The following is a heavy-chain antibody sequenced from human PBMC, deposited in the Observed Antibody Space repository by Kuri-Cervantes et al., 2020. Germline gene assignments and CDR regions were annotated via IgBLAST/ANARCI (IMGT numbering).Heavy chain of an antibody. Sequence: GSLRLSCAASGFTFSSYAMHWVRQAPGKGLEWVAVISYDGSNKYYADSVKGRFTISRDNSKNTLYLQMNSLRAEDTAVYYCARDPRGYCSGGSCYSVSDYWGQGTLVTVSS. CDR2: ISYDGSNK. CDR1: GFTFSSYA. CDR3: ARDPRGYCSGGSCYSVSDY. V-gene: IGHV3-30*01. D-gene: IGHD2-15*01. J-gene: IGHJ4*02.